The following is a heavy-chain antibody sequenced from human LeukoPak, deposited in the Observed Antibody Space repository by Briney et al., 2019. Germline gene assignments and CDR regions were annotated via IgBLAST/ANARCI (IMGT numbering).Heavy chain of an antibody. CDR2: ISGSGGST. V-gene: IGHV3-23*01. CDR1: GFTFSSYA. CDR3: ARKTGPLSLRNYYYYMDV. J-gene: IGHJ6*03. D-gene: IGHD5/OR15-5a*01. Sequence: PGGSLRLSCAASGFTFSSYAMSWVRQAPGKGLEWVSAISGSGGSTYYADSVKGRFTISRDNSKNTLYLQMNSLRAEDTAVYYCARKTGPLSLRNYYYYMDVWGKGTTVTVSS.